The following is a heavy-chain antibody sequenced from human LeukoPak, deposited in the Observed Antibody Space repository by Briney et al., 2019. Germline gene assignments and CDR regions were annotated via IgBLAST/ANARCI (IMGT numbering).Heavy chain of an antibody. CDR2: TSGSGGST. J-gene: IGHJ4*02. V-gene: IGHV3-23*01. CDR1: GFTFSSYA. D-gene: IGHD3-22*01. CDR3: ARAYYDSSGYPTSYFDY. Sequence: GGSLRLSCAASGFTFSSYAMSWVRQAPGKGLEWVSATSGSGGSTYYADSVKGRFTISRDNSKNTLYLQMNSLRAEDTAVHYCARAYYDSSGYPTSYFDYWGQGTLVTVSS.